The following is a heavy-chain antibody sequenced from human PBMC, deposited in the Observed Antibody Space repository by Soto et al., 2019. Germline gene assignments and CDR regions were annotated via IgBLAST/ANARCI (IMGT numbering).Heavy chain of an antibody. J-gene: IGHJ3*02. V-gene: IGHV2-26*01. D-gene: IGHD2-21*02. CDR3: ARFIVVVTAWAFDI. CDR1: GFSLSNARMG. Sequence: QVTLKESGPVLVKPTETLALTCTVSGFSLSNARMGVSWIRQPPGKSLEWLAHIFSNDEKSYSTFLKSRLTISKDTSKSQVVLTMTNMDPVDTATYYCARFIVVVTAWAFDIWGQGTMVTVSS. CDR2: IFSNDEK.